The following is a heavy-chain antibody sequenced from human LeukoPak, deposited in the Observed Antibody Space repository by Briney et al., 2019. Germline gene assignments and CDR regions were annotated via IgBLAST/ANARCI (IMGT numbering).Heavy chain of an antibody. V-gene: IGHV3-23*01. CDR3: ATNPFGGVIVKGFFYY. CDR2: ISWNSGST. J-gene: IGHJ4*02. CDR1: GFTFDDYA. Sequence: GGSLRLSCAASGFTFDDYAMHWVRQAPGKGLEWVSGISWNSGSTYYADSVKGRFTISRDNSKNTLYLQMNSLRAEDTAVYYCATNPFGGVIVKGFFYYWGQGTLITVSS. D-gene: IGHD3-16*02.